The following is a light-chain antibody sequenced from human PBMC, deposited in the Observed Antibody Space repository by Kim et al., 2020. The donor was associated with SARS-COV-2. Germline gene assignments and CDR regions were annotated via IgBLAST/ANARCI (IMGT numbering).Light chain of an antibody. CDR1: QGIGSA. CDR2: DAS. J-gene: IGKJ3*01. CDR3: QQFDT. Sequence: AIQLTQSPSSLSASVGDRVTITCRASQGIGSALAWYQQKAGKAPKLLIYDASTLESGVPSRFSGSGSGTDFALTISSLQPEDFATYYCQQFDTFGPGTKVDIK. V-gene: IGKV1-13*02.